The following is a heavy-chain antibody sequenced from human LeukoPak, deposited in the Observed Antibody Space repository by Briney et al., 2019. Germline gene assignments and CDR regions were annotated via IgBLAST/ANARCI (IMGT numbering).Heavy chain of an antibody. CDR2: INPNSGGT. D-gene: IGHD3-10*01. CDR3: ASTTTGLAYGSGRNAFDI. Sequence: ASVKVSCKASGYTFTGYYMHWVRQAPGQGLEWMGWINPNSGGTNYAQKFQGRVTMTRDTSISTAYMELSRLRSDDTAVYYCASTTTGLAYGSGRNAFDIWGQGTMVTVSS. CDR1: GYTFTGYY. V-gene: IGHV1-2*02. J-gene: IGHJ3*02.